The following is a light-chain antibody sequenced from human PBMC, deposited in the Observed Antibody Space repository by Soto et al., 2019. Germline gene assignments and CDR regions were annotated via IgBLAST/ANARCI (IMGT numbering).Light chain of an antibody. CDR2: DVT. J-gene: IGLJ1*01. V-gene: IGLV2-11*01. CDR3: CSYAGRYTAV. Sequence: QSALTQPRSVSGSPGQSVTISCTGTSSDVGAYNYVSWYQQHPGKAPKLMIHDVTKRPSGVPDRFSGSKSRNTASLTISGLQAEDEADYSCCSYAGRYTAVLGTGTKLTVL. CDR1: SSDVGAYNY.